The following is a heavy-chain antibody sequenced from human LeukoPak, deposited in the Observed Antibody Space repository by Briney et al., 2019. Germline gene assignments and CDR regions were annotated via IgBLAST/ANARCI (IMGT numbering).Heavy chain of an antibody. J-gene: IGHJ3*02. Sequence: GGSLRLSCSASGFTFSSYAMHWVRQAPGKGLEYVSAISSNGGSTYYADSVKGRFTISRDNSKNTLYLQMSSLRAEDTAVYYCTNGILGGDSYACKDNDAFDIWGQGTMVTVSS. D-gene: IGHD2-21*02. CDR1: GFTFSSYA. CDR2: ISSNGGST. V-gene: IGHV3-64D*09. CDR3: TNGILGGDSYACKDNDAFDI.